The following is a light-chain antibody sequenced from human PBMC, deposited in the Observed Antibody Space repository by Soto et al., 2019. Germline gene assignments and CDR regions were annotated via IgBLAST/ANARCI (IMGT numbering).Light chain of an antibody. V-gene: IGKV1-5*01. CDR2: DAS. CDR1: QSISSW. J-gene: IGKJ1*01. CDR3: QQYNSYSGT. Sequence: DIQMTQSPSTLSASVGDRVTITCRASQSISSWLAWYQQKPGKAPKLLIYDASSLESGVPSRFSGSGSGTEVTLNISSLQPDDFATYYCQQYNSYSGTFGQGTKVEIK.